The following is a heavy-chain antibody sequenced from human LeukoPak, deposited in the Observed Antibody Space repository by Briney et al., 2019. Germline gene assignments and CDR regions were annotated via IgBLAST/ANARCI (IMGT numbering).Heavy chain of an antibody. J-gene: IGHJ6*02. CDR1: GGSISSGSYY. V-gene: IGHV4-61*02. CDR3: ARASRGMDV. CDR2: IYTSGST. Sequence: SETLSLTCTVSGGSISSGSYYWSWIRQPAGKGLEWIGRIYTSGSTNYNPSLKSRVTISVDTSKNQFSLKLSSVTAADTAVYYCARASRGMDVWGQGTTVTVS.